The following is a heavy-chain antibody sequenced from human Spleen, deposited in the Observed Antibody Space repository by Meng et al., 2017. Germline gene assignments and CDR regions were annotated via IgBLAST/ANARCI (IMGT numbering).Heavy chain of an antibody. CDR1: GFTSGSYA. J-gene: IGHJ4*02. CDR2: MKQDGSEK. CDR3: ARTLYYDSSGSYYRPFDY. V-gene: IGHV3-7*01. D-gene: IGHD3-22*01. Sequence: GESLKISCAASGFTSGSYAMHWVRQAPGKGLEWVANMKQDGSEKYYVDSVKGRFITSSDNAKDSLYLQMNSLAAEDTDVYYCARTLYYDSSGSYYRPFDYWGQGTLVTVSS.